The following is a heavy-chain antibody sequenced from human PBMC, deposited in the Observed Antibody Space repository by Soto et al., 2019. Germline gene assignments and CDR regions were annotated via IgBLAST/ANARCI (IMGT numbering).Heavy chain of an antibody. CDR1: GFTFSSYA. J-gene: IGHJ6*02. D-gene: IGHD6-19*01. CDR2: ISGSGGST. CDR3: AKAVAGTTYYYYYYGMDV. V-gene: IGHV3-23*01. Sequence: PGGSLRLSCAASGFTFSSYAMSWVRQAPGKGLEWVSAISGSGGSTYYADSVKGRFTISRDNSKNTLYLQMNSLRAEDTAVYYCAKAVAGTTYYYYYYGMDVWGQGTTVTVSS.